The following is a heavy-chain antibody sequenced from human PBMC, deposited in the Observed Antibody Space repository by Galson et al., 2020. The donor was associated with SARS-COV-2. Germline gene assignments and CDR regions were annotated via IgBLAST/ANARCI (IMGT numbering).Heavy chain of an antibody. CDR2: ISAGSSYI. Sequence: GESLKTSCAASGFPFSSYSMNWVRQAPGKGLEWVSSISAGSSYIYYADPVKGRFTISRDNAKNSLYLQMNSLRAEDTAVYYCARVGGMATTPANYYYYGLDVWGQGTTVTVSS. CDR1: GFPFSSYS. CDR3: ARVGGMATTPANYYYYGLDV. J-gene: IGHJ6*02. V-gene: IGHV3-21*01. D-gene: IGHD2-15*01.